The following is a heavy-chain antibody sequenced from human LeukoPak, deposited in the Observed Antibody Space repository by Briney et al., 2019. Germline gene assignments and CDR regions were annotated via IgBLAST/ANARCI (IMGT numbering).Heavy chain of an antibody. CDR3: AKSGRNGRLYYFDY. Sequence: GGTLRLSCAASGFIFSIYGMSWVRQTPGKGLEWVSAISGSGGSTYYADSVKGRFTISRDNSKNTLYLQMSSLRAEDTAVYYCAKSGRNGRLYYFDYWGQGTLVTVSS. V-gene: IGHV3-23*01. CDR1: GFIFSIYG. CDR2: ISGSGGST. J-gene: IGHJ4*02. D-gene: IGHD2-8*01.